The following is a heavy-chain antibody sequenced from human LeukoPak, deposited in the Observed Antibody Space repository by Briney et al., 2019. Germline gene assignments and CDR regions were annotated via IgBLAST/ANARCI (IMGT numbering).Heavy chain of an antibody. V-gene: IGHV4-38-2*02. CDR2: FYDSGST. D-gene: IGHD6-6*01. CDR3: SRDRRYSSSSGSYYYYMDV. Sequence: SETLSLTCTVSGYSITSGCYWGWIRQPPGKGLEWIGSFYDSGSTYYNPSLKSRVTISVDTSKNQFSLKLSSVTAADTAVYYCSRDRRYSSSSGSYYYYMDVWGKGTTVTVSS. CDR1: GYSITSGCY. J-gene: IGHJ6*03.